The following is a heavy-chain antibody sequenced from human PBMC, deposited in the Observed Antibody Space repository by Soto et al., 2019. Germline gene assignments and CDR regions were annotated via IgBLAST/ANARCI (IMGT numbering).Heavy chain of an antibody. CDR2: INQDGNKK. D-gene: IGHD6-19*01. Sequence: GGSLRLSCAASGFTFSSYWMSWVRQAPGKGLEWVANINQDGNKKYYVDSVKGRFTISRDNAQNSLYLQMNSLTSEDTAVYYCARDRSADRFVQYFQHWGPGTLVTVSS. CDR1: GFTFSSYW. J-gene: IGHJ1*01. CDR3: ARDRSADRFVQYFQH. V-gene: IGHV3-7*01.